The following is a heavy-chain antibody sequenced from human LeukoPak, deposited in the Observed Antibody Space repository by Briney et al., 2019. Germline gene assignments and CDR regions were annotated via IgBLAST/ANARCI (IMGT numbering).Heavy chain of an antibody. CDR1: GFIVSDSY. V-gene: IGHV3-53*01. CDR2: MHSDGRT. D-gene: IGHD3-22*01. J-gene: IGHJ3*02. CDR3: AKDPDDRSGLDAFET. Sequence: GGSLRLSCAASGFIVSDSYMNWVRQASGKGLEWVSVMHSDGRTFYADSVKDRFTISRDKSKNMLYLQMDSLRAEDTAVYYCAKDPDDRSGLDAFETWGQGTQVIVS.